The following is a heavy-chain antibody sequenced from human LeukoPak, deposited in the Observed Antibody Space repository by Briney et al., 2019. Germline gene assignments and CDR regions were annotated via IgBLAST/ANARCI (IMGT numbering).Heavy chain of an antibody. CDR3: AKDGLEAAADYNYYYYGMDV. CDR2: IRYDGSNK. V-gene: IGHV3-30*02. Sequence: PGGSLRLSCAASGFTFSSYGMHWVRQAPGKGLEWVAFIRYDGSNKYYADSVRGRFTISRDNSKNTLYLQMNSLRAEDTAVYYCAKDGLEAAADYNYYYYGMDVWGQGTTVTVSS. J-gene: IGHJ6*02. D-gene: IGHD6-13*01. CDR1: GFTFSSYG.